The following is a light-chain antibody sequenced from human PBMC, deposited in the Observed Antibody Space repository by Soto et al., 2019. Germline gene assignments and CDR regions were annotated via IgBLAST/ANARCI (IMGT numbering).Light chain of an antibody. CDR1: QSVSSSY. CDR2: GAG. V-gene: IGKV3-20*01. Sequence: IVLTHAPGTLSLSPGERATLSCRASQSVSSSYLAWYQQKPGQAPRLLIYGAGSRATGIPDRFTGSGSGTDFALTISRLEPEDFAVYFCQQYDTSPLTFGGGTKVDIK. J-gene: IGKJ4*01. CDR3: QQYDTSPLT.